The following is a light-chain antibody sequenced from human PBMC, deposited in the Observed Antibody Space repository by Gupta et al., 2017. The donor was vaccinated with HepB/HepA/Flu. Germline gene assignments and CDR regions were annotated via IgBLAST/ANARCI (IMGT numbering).Light chain of an antibody. CDR1: QSLLHSNGYNY. Sequence: DNVMTQSPVSLPVTPGEPASIACRSSQSLLHSNGYNYWDWFLQKQVQYPQLLIYLGANRASGGPERCSGSGSGTEDIPNISRVEDEDVGVYYCMQDRQTTRTFGEGTKVEIK. V-gene: IGKV2-28*01. CDR3: MQDRQTTRT. CDR2: LGA. J-gene: IGKJ4*02.